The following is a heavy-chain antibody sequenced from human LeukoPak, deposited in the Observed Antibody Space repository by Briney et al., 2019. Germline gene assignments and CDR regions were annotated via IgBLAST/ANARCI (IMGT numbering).Heavy chain of an antibody. CDR1: GFTFSNYA. V-gene: IGHV3-23*01. D-gene: IGHD1-26*01. J-gene: IGHJ4*02. CDR3: AKADSGPTPYYFDY. Sequence: GGSLRLSCAASGFTFSNYAMSWVRQAPGKGLKWVSAISISGGSTYYADSVKGRFTISRDNSKNTLYLQMNSLRAEDTAVYFCAKADSGPTPYYFDYRGQGTVVTVSS. CDR2: ISISGGST.